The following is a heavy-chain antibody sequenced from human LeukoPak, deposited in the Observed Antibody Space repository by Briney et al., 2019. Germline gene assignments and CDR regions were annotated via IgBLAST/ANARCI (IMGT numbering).Heavy chain of an antibody. J-gene: IGHJ4*02. Sequence: GRSLRLSCAASGFTFSSYAMHWVRQAPGKGLEWVALISYGGHNKYYADSVKGRFSISRDNSKNTLYLQMNSLRTEDTAVYYCAKGSDNSNNLFDYWGQGTLVTVSS. D-gene: IGHD4-11*01. CDR2: ISYGGHNK. V-gene: IGHV3-30*18. CDR1: GFTFSSYA. CDR3: AKGSDNSNNLFDY.